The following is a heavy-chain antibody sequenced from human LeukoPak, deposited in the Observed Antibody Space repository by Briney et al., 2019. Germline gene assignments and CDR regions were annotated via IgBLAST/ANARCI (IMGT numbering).Heavy chain of an antibody. J-gene: IGHJ4*02. Sequence: GGSLRLSCAASGSSFSDNFMGWMRQAPGKGLEWISYINSDGSMIKYTGSVEGRFTISRDNAKNSLYLQMNSLRAEDTALYYCARGSHGWTFDFWGQGSQVTVSS. D-gene: IGHD2-2*03. CDR3: ARGSHGWTFDF. CDR1: GSSFSDNF. V-gene: IGHV3-11*01. CDR2: INSDGSMI.